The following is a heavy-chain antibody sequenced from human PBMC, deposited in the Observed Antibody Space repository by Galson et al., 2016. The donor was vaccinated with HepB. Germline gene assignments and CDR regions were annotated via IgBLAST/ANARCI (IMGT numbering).Heavy chain of an antibody. CDR2: VYWAGTT. CDR1: GGSISSSSTYY. J-gene: IGHJ5*02. V-gene: IGHV4-39*01. Sequence: SETLSLTCTVSGGSISSSSTYYWGWIRQPPGQGLEWIGTVYWAGTTYYNTSLSSRVTISIDTSRSQFSLKLISVTATDTAVYYSARHPTGYPNWFDAWGQGILVIVSS. D-gene: IGHD3-9*01. CDR3: ARHPTGYPNWFDA.